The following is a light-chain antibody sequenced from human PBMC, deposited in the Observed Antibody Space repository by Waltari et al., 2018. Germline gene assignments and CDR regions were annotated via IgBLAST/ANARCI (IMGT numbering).Light chain of an antibody. J-gene: IGKJ3*01. CDR3: QQRSGWFT. Sequence: EIVLTQSPATLSLSPGERATLSCRASQSVSNALAWYQQKPGQSPRLLIYDASNRAAGIPARFSGGGSGTDFTLTISGLEPEDFAVYYCQQRSGWFTFGAGTKVDIK. CDR1: QSVSNA. V-gene: IGKV3-11*01. CDR2: DAS.